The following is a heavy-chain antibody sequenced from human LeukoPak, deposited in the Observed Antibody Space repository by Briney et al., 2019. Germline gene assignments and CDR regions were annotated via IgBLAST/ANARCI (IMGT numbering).Heavy chain of an antibody. J-gene: IGHJ5*02. D-gene: IGHD6-13*01. Sequence: GGSLRLSCAASGFTFSSYWMHWVRQAPGKGLVWVSRINSDGSSTSYADSVKGRFTISRDNSKNTLYLQMNSLRAEDTAVYYCAKGVSSSWTRFDPWGQGTLVTVSS. CDR3: AKGVSSSWTRFDP. CDR2: INSDGSST. V-gene: IGHV3-74*01. CDR1: GFTFSSYW.